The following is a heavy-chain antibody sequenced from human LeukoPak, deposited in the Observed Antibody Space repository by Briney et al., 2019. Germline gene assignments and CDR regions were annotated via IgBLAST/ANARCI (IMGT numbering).Heavy chain of an antibody. D-gene: IGHD1-20*01. V-gene: IGHV3-53*01. CDR1: GFTVSSNY. CDR3: ARADNWNDLFDY. J-gene: IGHJ4*02. CDR2: IYSGGST. Sequence: PGGSLRLSCAASGFTVSSNYMSWVRQAPGKGLEWVSVIYSGGSTYYADSVKGRFTISRDNSKNTLYLQMNSLRAEDTAVYYCARADNWNDLFDYWGQGTLVTVSS.